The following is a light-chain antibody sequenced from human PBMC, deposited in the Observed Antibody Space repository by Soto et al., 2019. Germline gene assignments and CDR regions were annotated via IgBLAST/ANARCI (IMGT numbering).Light chain of an antibody. CDR3: QQYNNWPPWT. Sequence: VMTESPATLSVSPGERATLSCRASQSVTTNMAWYQQKPGQAPRPLIYGASTRATGIPARFSGSGSGTDFTLTISSLQSEDFAVYYCQQYNNWPPWTFGQGTKVDIK. CDR2: GAS. V-gene: IGKV3-15*01. J-gene: IGKJ1*01. CDR1: QSVTTN.